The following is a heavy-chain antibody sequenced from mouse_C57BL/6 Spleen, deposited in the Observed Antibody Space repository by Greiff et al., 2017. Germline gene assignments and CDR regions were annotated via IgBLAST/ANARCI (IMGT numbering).Heavy chain of an antibody. V-gene: IGHV1-53*01. CDR1: CYTFTSYW. CDR2: INPSDGGT. CDR3: ASSLVSIPPYAMGY. D-gene: IGHD6-2*01. Sequence: VKLQQSGTELVKPGASVKLSCKASCYTFTSYWMHWVKQRPGQGLEWIGNINPSDGGTNYNEKFKGKATLTADKSSSTTYLQLSSLTSEDSAVYYCASSLVSIPPYAMGYWGQGTSVTVSS. J-gene: IGHJ4*01.